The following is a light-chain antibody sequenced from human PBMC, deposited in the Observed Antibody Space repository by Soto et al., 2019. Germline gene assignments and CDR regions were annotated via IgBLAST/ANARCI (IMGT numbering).Light chain of an antibody. Sequence: DIQMTQSLSTLSASVGARVPFPCRASESIRNGLVWYHQRPGKPPKLLIYKASRLESGVPSRFSGSASGTEFTLTITSLQPDDFGTYYCQQYSTSSISFGPGTRLEIK. CDR3: QQYSTSSIS. J-gene: IGKJ5*01. V-gene: IGKV1-5*03. CDR1: ESIRNG. CDR2: KAS.